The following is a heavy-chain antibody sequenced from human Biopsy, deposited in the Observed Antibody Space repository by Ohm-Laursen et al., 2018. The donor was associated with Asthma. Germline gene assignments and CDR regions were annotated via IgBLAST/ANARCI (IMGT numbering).Heavy chain of an antibody. CDR2: FSPIFGSS. J-gene: IGHJ6*02. D-gene: IGHD3-3*02. V-gene: IGHV1-69*06. CDR1: GGMFGKYA. Sequence: SVKASCTASGGMFGKYAISCVRQAPGLGLEWMEGFSPIFGSSNHAQRFHGRVTITADIFTRTVYMELSGLRFDHTAIYYCARPSPNRDILYYYYHMDVWGQGTTVIVSS. CDR3: ARPSPNRDILYYYYHMDV.